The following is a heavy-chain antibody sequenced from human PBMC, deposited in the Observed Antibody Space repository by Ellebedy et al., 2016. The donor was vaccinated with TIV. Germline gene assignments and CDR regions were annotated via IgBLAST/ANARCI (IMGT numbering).Heavy chain of an antibody. J-gene: IGHJ3*02. CDR3: ARPWVEMATIGDAFDI. V-gene: IGHV3-23*01. D-gene: IGHD5-24*01. CDR1: GFTFSSSA. Sequence: GESLKISCAASGFTFSSSAMSWVRQAPGKGLEWVSAISGSGGSTYYADAVKGRFTISRDNSKNTLYLHMKRLRAEDTAVYYCARPWVEMATIGDAFDIWGQGTMVTVSS. CDR2: ISGSGGST.